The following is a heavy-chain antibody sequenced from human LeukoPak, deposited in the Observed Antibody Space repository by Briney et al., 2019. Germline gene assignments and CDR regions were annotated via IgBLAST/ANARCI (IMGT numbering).Heavy chain of an antibody. CDR2: ISTSSGNT. Sequence: ASVKVSCKASGYTFTSYGISWVRQAPGQGLEWMGWISTSSGNTRYAQKVQGRVSMTTDKSTSTAYMELSRLRSDDTAVYYCARDWLLRYSQGGFDSWGQGTLVTVSS. V-gene: IGHV1-18*01. D-gene: IGHD3-9*01. J-gene: IGHJ4*02. CDR3: ARDWLLRYSQGGFDS. CDR1: GYTFTSYG.